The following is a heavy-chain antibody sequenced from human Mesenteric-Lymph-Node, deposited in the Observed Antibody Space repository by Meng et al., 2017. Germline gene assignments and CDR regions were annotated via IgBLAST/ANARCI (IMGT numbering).Heavy chain of an antibody. CDR1: GFTFDDYA. CDR3: ARESNYYGSGSYPSDAFDI. CDR2: ISWNTGSV. D-gene: IGHD3-10*01. V-gene: IGHV3-9*01. J-gene: IGHJ3*02. Sequence: SLKISCAASGFTFDDYAMHWVRQAPGKGLEWVAGISWNTGSVGYADSVKGRFTISRDNAKKSLYLQMNSLRAEDTAVYYWARESNYYGSGSYPSDAFDIWGQGTMVTVSS.